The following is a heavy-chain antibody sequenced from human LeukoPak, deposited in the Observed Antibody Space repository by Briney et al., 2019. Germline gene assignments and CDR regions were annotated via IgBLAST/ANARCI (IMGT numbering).Heavy chain of an antibody. J-gene: IGHJ4*02. Sequence: SETLSLTCTVSGGSIRSYYWSWIRQPPGKGLEWIGYIYYTGSTNYNTPLKSRVTISVDTSKNQFSLKLSSVTAADTAVYYCARERVAAAGMYYFDYWGQGTLVTDSS. D-gene: IGHD6-13*01. CDR3: ARERVAAAGMYYFDY. CDR1: GGSIRSYY. V-gene: IGHV4-59*01. CDR2: IYYTGST.